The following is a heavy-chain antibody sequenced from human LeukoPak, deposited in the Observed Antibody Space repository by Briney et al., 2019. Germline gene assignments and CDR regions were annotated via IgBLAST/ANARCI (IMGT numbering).Heavy chain of an antibody. D-gene: IGHD2-15*01. V-gene: IGHV3-11*06. CDR1: GFTFSDYY. CDR2: ISSSSSYT. CDR3: ARDRGYCSGGSCYLKNFDY. J-gene: IGHJ4*02. Sequence: PGGSLRLSCAASGFTFSDYYMSWIRQAPGKGLEWVSYISSSSSYTNYADSVKGRFTISRDNAKNSLYLQMNSLRAEDTAVYYCARDRGYCSGGSCYLKNFDYWGQGTLVTVSS.